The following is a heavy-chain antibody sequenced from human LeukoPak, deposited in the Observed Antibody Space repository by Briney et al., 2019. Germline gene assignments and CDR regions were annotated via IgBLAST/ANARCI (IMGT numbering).Heavy chain of an antibody. D-gene: IGHD3-10*01. Sequence: PGGSLRLSCAASGFTFSSYGMPWVRQAPGKGLEWVSGISERGGSTNYADSVKGRFIISRDTSKNTVYLQMNSLRVEDTAVYFCAKRGIVIRAVIIIGFHKEAYYFDYWGQGILVTVSS. CDR2: ISERGGST. CDR1: GFTFSSYG. V-gene: IGHV3-23*01. J-gene: IGHJ4*02. CDR3: AKRGIVIRAVIIIGFHKEAYYFDY.